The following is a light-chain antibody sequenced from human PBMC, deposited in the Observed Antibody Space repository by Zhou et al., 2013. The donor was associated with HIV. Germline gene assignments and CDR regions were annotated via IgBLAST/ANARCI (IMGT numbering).Light chain of an antibody. CDR1: QSVSSSY. J-gene: IGKJ4*01. CDR3: QQYGRSPLA. Sequence: EIVLTQSPGTLSLSPGVRATLSCRASQSVSSSYLAWYQQKPGQAPRLLMYGASNRATGVPDRFSGSGSGTDFTLTIARLEPEDSGVFYCQQYGRSPLAFGGGTKVEIK. V-gene: IGKV3-20*01. CDR2: GAS.